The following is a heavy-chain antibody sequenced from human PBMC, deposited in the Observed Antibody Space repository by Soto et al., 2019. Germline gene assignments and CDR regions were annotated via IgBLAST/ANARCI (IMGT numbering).Heavy chain of an antibody. CDR1: GGTFSSYA. CDR3: ARAAYYYDSSGYSQNFDY. D-gene: IGHD3-22*01. Sequence: QVQLVQSGAEVKKPGSSVKVSCKASGGTFSSYAISWVRQAPGQGLEWKGGIIPIFGTANYAQKFQGRVTITADESTSTAYMELSSLRSEDTAVYYCARAAYYYDSSGYSQNFDYWGQGTLVTVSS. V-gene: IGHV1-69*12. CDR2: IIPIFGTA. J-gene: IGHJ4*02.